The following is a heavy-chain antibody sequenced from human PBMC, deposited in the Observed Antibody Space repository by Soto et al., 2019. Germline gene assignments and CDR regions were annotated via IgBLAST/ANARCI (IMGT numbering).Heavy chain of an antibody. V-gene: IGHV3-7*01. J-gene: IGHJ6*02. D-gene: IGHD3-3*01. Sequence: EVQLVESGGGLVQPGGSRRLSGAASGFTFSALWLGGVRRAPGKGLGGVANIKEEGSEKYYVGSVKGRFTISRDNAQNSLFLQMNSLRAEDRAVYYCVRAASLPVFGMDYSYYYGMDVWGQGTTVSVSS. CDR3: VRAASLPVFGMDYSYYYGMDV. CDR2: IKEEGSEK. CDR1: GFTFSALW.